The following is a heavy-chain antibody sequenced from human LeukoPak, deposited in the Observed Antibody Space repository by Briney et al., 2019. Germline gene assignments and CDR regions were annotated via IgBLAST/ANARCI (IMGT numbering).Heavy chain of an antibody. CDR2: IIPIFGTA. CDR1: GGTFSSYA. CDR3: ARDGEATMVRFDI. J-gene: IGHJ3*02. D-gene: IGHD3-10*01. V-gene: IGHV1-69*05. Sequence: SVKVSCKASGGTFSSYAISWVRQAPGQGLEWMGGIIPIFGTANYAQKFQGRVTITTDESTSTAYMELSSLRSEDTAVYYCARDGEATMVRFDIWGQGTMVTVS.